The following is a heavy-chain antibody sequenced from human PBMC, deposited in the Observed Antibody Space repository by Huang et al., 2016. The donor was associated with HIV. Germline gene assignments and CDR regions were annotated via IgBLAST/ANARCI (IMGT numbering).Heavy chain of an antibody. D-gene: IGHD2-21*01. CDR1: GFRLNDFS. Sequence: EVQLVQTGGALVQPGGSLRISCAASGFRLNDFSMDWVRQAPGKGGEEVGRSRNKVNSYTTEYAASVKGRVIISRGDSQNSLYLQMSSLRVDDTAIYYCARDLGGGESTGYFDLWGRGTQVTVSS. J-gene: IGHJ2*01. CDR2: SRNKVNSYTT. CDR3: ARDLGGGESTGYFDL. V-gene: IGHV3-72*01.